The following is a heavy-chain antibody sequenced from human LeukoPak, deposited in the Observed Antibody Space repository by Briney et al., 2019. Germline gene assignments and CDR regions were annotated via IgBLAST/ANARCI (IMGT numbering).Heavy chain of an antibody. CDR3: ATYYYDSSGYYFLPPIDAFDI. Sequence: PSETLSLTCTVSGGSISSGDYYWSWIRQPPGKGLEWIGYIYYSGSTYYNPSLKSRVTISVDTSKNQFSLKLSSVTAADTAVYYCATYYYDSSGYYFLPPIDAFDIWGQGTMVTVSS. CDR2: IYYSGST. J-gene: IGHJ3*02. V-gene: IGHV4-30-4*01. D-gene: IGHD3-22*01. CDR1: GGSISSGDYY.